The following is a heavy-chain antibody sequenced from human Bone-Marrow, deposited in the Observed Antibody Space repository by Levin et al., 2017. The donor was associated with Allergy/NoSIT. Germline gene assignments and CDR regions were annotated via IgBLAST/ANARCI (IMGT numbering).Heavy chain of an antibody. CDR3: ARGLHIVVVVATLWGWFDP. V-gene: IGHV1-8*01. CDR2: MNPNSGNT. CDR1: GYTFTSYD. Sequence: GASVKVSCKASGYTFTSYDINWVRQATGQGLEWMGWMNPNSGNTGYAQKFQGRVTMTRNTSISTAYMELSSLRSEDTAVYYCARGLHIVVVVATLWGWFDPWGQGTLVTVSS. D-gene: IGHD2-15*01. J-gene: IGHJ5*02.